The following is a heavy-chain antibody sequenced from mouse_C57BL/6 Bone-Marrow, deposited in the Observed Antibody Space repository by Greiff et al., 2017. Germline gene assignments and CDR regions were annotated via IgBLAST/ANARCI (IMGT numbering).Heavy chain of an antibody. J-gene: IGHJ4*01. CDR3: ARVDY. CDR2: ISRGSSTI. V-gene: IGHV5-17*01. Sequence: EVHLVESGGGLVKPGGSLKLSCAASGFTFSDYGMHWVRQAPEKGLEWVAYISRGSSTIYYADKVKGRCTISRDNAKNTLFLQMTRLRSGDTAMYYCARVDYWGRGTAVTVSA. CDR1: GFTFSDYG.